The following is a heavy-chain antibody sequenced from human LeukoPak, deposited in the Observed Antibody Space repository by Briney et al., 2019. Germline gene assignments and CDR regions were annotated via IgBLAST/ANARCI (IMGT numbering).Heavy chain of an antibody. Sequence: PGGSLRLSCAASGFTFSSYAMYWVRQAPGKGLEYVSAISSNGDSTYYAKSVKDRFTISRDNSKNTLYLQMGSLRAEDMAVYYCARDTSWRPHDAFDIWGQGTMVTVS. V-gene: IGHV3-64*01. D-gene: IGHD3-3*01. J-gene: IGHJ3*02. CDR1: GFTFSSYA. CDR3: ARDTSWRPHDAFDI. CDR2: ISSNGDST.